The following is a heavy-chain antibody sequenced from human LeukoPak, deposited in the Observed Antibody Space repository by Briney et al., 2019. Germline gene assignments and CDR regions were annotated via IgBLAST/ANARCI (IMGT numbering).Heavy chain of an antibody. J-gene: IGHJ4*02. CDR2: IYYSGST. CDR3: ARHPEPRGYSGYDHGGFDY. D-gene: IGHD5-12*01. Sequence: SETLSLTCTVSGGSISSSSYYWGWIRQPPGKGLEWIGSIYYSGSTYYNPSLKSRVTISVDTSKNQFSLKLSSVTAADTAMYYCARHPEPRGYSGYDHGGFDYWGQGTLVTVSS. CDR1: GGSISSSSYY. V-gene: IGHV4-39*01.